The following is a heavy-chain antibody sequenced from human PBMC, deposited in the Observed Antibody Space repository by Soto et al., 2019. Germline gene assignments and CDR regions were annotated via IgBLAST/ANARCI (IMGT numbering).Heavy chain of an antibody. CDR2: IKQDGSEK. CDR3: ARGWGLDP. Sequence: EVQLVESGGGLVQPGGSLRLSCAASGFTFNSYWMTWVRQAPGKGLEWVANIKQDGSEKYYVDSVKGRFTISRDNAKKSLYLKMNRLRAEDTAVYYCARGWGLDPWGQGTLVTVSS. CDR1: GFTFNSYW. D-gene: IGHD1-26*01. V-gene: IGHV3-7*04. J-gene: IGHJ5*02.